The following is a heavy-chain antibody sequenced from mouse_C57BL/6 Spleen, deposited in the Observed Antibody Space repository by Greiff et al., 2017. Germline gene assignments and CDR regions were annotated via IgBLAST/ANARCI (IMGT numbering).Heavy chain of an antibody. D-gene: IGHD2-1*01. CDR2: ISSGGSYT. CDR3: ARLIYYGNYFDY. CDR1: GFTFSSYG. Sequence: DVQLQESGGDLVKPGGSLKLSCAASGFTFSSYGMSWVRQTPDKRLEWVATISSGGSYTYYPDSVKGRFTISRDNAKNTLYLQMSSLKSEDTAMYYCARLIYYGNYFDYWGQGTTLTVSS. V-gene: IGHV5-6*01. J-gene: IGHJ2*01.